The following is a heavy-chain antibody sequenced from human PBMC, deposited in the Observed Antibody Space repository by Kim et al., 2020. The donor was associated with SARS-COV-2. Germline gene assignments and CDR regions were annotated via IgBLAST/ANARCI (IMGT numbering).Heavy chain of an antibody. V-gene: IGHV3-30-3*01. CDR1: GFTFSSYA. J-gene: IGHJ4*02. D-gene: IGHD2-15*01. CDR3: ARDRRRIQKGVVVAATLPNHTWNPPDY. CDR2: ISYDGSNK. Sequence: GGSLRLSCAASGFTFSSYAMHWVRQAPGKGLEWVAVISYDGSNKYYADSVKGRFTISRDNSKNTLYLQMNSLRAEDTAVYYCARDRRRIQKGVVVAATLPNHTWNPPDYWGQGTLVTVSS.